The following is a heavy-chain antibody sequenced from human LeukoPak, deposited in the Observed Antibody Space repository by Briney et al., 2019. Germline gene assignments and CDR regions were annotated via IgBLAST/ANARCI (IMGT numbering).Heavy chain of an antibody. CDR2: IYTSGST. J-gene: IGHJ4*02. CDR1: GGSISSGSYY. Sequence: SETLSLTCTVSGGSISSGSYYWSWIRQPAGKGLEWIGRIYTSGSTNYNPSLKSRVTISVDTSKNQFSLKLSSVTAADTAVYYCARGDYYDSSGYDSDIPFDYWGQGTLVTVSS. D-gene: IGHD3-22*01. CDR3: ARGDYYDSSGYDSDIPFDY. V-gene: IGHV4-61*02.